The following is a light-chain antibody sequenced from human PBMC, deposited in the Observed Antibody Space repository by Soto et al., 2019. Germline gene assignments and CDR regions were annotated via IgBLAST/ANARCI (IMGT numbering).Light chain of an antibody. Sequence: DIQMTQSPSSLSASVGDRVTITCRASQTIRTYLNWYQQKPGKAPTLLIYAASSLESWVPLRFSGSASGTDFTLTISSLQPEDFVTCYCQQSYNPPTFGGVTKVEI. CDR2: AAS. CDR1: QTIRTY. J-gene: IGKJ4*01. CDR3: QQSYNPPT. V-gene: IGKV1-39*01.